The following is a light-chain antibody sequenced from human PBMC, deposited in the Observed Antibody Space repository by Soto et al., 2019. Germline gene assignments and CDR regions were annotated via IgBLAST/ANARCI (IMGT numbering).Light chain of an antibody. V-gene: IGLV2-14*01. Sequence: QSVLTQPPSASGSPGQSVTISCTGTSSDVGGCFYVSWYQQHPGKAPKLLIYEVSNRPSGVSSRFSGSKSGNTAYLTISGLQADDEADYYCSSYTISSPYVFATGTKVTVL. CDR2: EVS. J-gene: IGLJ1*01. CDR3: SSYTISSPYV. CDR1: SSDVGGCFY.